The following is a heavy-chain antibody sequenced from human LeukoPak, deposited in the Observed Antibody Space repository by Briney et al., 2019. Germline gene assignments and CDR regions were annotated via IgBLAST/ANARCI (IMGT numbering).Heavy chain of an antibody. CDR3: AREYSSGWYRDYYYYMDV. Sequence: ASVKVSCKASGYTFTSYGISWVRQAPGQGLEWMGWISAYNGNTNYAQKLQGRVTMTTDTSTSTAYMELRSLRSDDTVVYYCAREYSSGWYRDYYYYMDVWGKGTTVTVSS. CDR2: ISAYNGNT. V-gene: IGHV1-18*01. CDR1: GYTFTSYG. D-gene: IGHD6-19*01. J-gene: IGHJ6*03.